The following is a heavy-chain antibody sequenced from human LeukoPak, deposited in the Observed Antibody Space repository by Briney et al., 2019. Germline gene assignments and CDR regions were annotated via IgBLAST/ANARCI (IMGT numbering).Heavy chain of an antibody. CDR1: GFTFSSYS. J-gene: IGHJ4*02. V-gene: IGHV3-21*01. CDR3: ARDEMATIPSPPDY. Sequence: AGGSLRLSCAASGFTFSSYSMNWVRQAPGKGLEWVSSISSSSSYIYYADSVKGRFTISRDNAKNTLYLQMNSLRAEDTAVYYCARDEMATIPSPPDYWGQGTLVTVSS. CDR2: ISSSSSYI. D-gene: IGHD5-24*01.